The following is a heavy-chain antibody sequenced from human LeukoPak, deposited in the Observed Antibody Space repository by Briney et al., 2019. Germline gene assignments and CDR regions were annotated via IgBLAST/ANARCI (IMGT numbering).Heavy chain of an antibody. CDR2: ISSSGSTI. CDR1: GFTFSSYE. J-gene: IGHJ4*02. CDR3: AKSDYFDS. V-gene: IGHV3-48*03. Sequence: GGSLRLSCAASGFTFSSYEMNWVRQAPGKGLEWVSYISSSGSTIYYADSVKGRFTISRDNARNTLYLQMNSLRAEDTAVYYCAKSDYFDSWGQGTLVTVSS.